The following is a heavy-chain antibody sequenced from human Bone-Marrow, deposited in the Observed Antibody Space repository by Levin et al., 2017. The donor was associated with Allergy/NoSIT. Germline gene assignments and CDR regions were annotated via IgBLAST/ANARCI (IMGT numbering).Heavy chain of an antibody. Sequence: SETLSLTCTVSGGSISSYYWSWIRQPPGKGLEWIGYIYYSGSTNYNPSLKSRVTISVDTSKNQFSLKLSSVTAADTAVYYCATILWFGELLNWGQGTLVTVSS. CDR2: IYYSGST. CDR1: GGSISSYY. J-gene: IGHJ4*02. CDR3: ATILWFGELLN. V-gene: IGHV4-59*08. D-gene: IGHD3-10*01.